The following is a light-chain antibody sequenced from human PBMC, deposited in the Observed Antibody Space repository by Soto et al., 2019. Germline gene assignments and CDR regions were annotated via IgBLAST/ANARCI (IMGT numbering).Light chain of an antibody. CDR1: SGHRSYI. CDR3: ETWDSNIRV. CDR2: LEGSGSY. J-gene: IGLJ2*01. V-gene: IGLV4-60*03. Sequence: QAVVTQSSSASASLGSSVKLTCTLSSGHRSYIIAWHQQQPGKAPRYLMTLEGSGSYNKGSGVPDRFSGSSSGADRYRTMSHLQSEDEADYYCETWDSNIRVFGGGTKVTVL.